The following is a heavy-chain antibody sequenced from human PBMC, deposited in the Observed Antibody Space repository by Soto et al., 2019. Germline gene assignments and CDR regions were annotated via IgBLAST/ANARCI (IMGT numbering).Heavy chain of an antibody. CDR2: ISHLENT. Sequence: PSETLSLTCTVFGASISYGGYSWSWVRQSPGRGLEWIGYISHLENTYFHPSLKSRLTMSIDRTRNQFSLSLSSVTAADMAVYYCARGGGYDHFDSSGQGIRVTVSA. CDR3: ARGGGYDHFDS. CDR1: GASISYGGYS. V-gene: IGHV4-30-2*06. D-gene: IGHD5-12*01. J-gene: IGHJ4*02.